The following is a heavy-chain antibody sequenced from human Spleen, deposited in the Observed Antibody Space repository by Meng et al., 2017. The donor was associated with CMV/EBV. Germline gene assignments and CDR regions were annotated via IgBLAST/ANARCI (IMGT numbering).Heavy chain of an antibody. D-gene: IGHD2-2*02. CDR1: GYPFISYG. CDR2: VSGYNGNT. V-gene: IGHV1-18*01. Sequence: ASVKVSCKTSGYPFISYGISWVRQAPGKGLEWMGWVSGYNGNTNYIQTLQGRVTMTTDTSTSTAYMELTSLRSDDTAVYYCARELYGYFDYWGQGTLVTVSS. CDR3: ARELYGYFDY. J-gene: IGHJ4*02.